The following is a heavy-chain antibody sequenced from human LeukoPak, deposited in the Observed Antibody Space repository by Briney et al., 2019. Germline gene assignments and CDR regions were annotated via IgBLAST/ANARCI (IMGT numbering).Heavy chain of an antibody. CDR3: AKGYGYGSGDYYFDY. V-gene: IGHV3-43*01. CDR1: GFTFEDHT. J-gene: IGHJ4*02. CDR2: ISWGGDRR. Sequence: PGGSLRLSCAASGFTFEDHTMHWVRLVPGKGLEWVSFISWGGDRRHYVDSVRGRFTISRDDSRNSLYLQMNSVTLEDTALYYCAKGYGYGSGDYYFDYWGQGTQVTVSS. D-gene: IGHD6-19*01.